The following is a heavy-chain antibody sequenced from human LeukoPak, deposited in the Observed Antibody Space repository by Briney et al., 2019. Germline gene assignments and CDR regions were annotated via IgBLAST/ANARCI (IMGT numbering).Heavy chain of an antibody. CDR1: GYTFTSYG. Sequence: ASVKVSCKASGYTFTSYGIGWVRQAPGQGLEWMGWISAYNGNTNYAQKLQGRVTMTTDTSTSTAYMELSSLRSEDTAVYYCARDRERWLQLHAFDIWGQGTMVTVSS. J-gene: IGHJ3*02. V-gene: IGHV1-18*01. CDR2: ISAYNGNT. D-gene: IGHD5-24*01. CDR3: ARDRERWLQLHAFDI.